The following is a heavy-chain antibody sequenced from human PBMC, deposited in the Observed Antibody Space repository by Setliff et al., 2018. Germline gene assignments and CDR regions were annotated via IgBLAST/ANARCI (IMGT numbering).Heavy chain of an antibody. Sequence: PSETLSLTCTVSGGSISGASIRSYYWSWIRQPPGKGLEFIGYVYYSGSTNYSPSLKSRVTISVDTSKKQFSLKLRSVTAADTAVYHCATLPVGDLLFDNWGQGTLVTVSS. CDR3: ATLPVGDLLFDN. CDR2: VYYSGST. CDR1: GGSISGASIRSYY. V-gene: IGHV4-61*01. D-gene: IGHD3-16*01. J-gene: IGHJ4*02.